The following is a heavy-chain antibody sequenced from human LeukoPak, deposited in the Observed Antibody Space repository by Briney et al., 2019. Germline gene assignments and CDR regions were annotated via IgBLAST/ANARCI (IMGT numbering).Heavy chain of an antibody. CDR2: IYYSGST. CDR3: ARGRFLDAFDI. J-gene: IGHJ3*02. V-gene: IGHV4-59*01. CDR1: GGSISSYY. D-gene: IGHD3-3*01. Sequence: PSETLSLTCTVSGGSISSYYWSWIRQPPGKGLEWIGYIYYSGSTKYKPTLKCRVTISVDTSKNQFSLKLSSVTAADTAVYYCARGRFLDAFDIWGQGTMVTVSS.